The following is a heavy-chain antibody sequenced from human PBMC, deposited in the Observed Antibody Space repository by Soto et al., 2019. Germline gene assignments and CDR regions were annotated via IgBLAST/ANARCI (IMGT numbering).Heavy chain of an antibody. CDR3: ARDLSLNSGWYHHFYSYYGMAV. CDR2: IIPIFGTA. J-gene: IGHJ6*02. V-gene: IGHV1-69*01. Sequence: QVQLVQSGAEVKKPGSSVKVSCKASGGTFSSYAISWVRQAPGQGLEWMGGIIPIFGTANYAQKFQGRVTITADESTSTAYMALSRLRSEDTAVYYCARDLSLNSGWYHHFYSYYGMAVWGQGTTVTVSS. CDR1: GGTFSSYA. D-gene: IGHD6-19*01.